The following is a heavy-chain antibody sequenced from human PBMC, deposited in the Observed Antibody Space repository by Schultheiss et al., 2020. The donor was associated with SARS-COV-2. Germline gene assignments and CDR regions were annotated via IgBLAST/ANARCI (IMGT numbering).Heavy chain of an antibody. CDR2: ISGSGGST. CDR3: ARDGYGSPGAGRVDY. D-gene: IGHD1-26*01. J-gene: IGHJ4*02. CDR1: GFTVSSNY. V-gene: IGHV3-53*01. Sequence: GGSLRLSCAASGFTVSSNYMSWVRQAPGKGLEWVSVISGSGGSTYYADSVKGRFTISRDNSKNTLYLQMNSLRAEDTAVYYCARDGYGSPGAGRVDYWGQGTLVTVSS.